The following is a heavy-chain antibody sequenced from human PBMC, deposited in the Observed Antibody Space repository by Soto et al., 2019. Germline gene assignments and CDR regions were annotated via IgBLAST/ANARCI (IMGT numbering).Heavy chain of an antibody. Sequence: QVQLVESGGGLVKPGGSLRLSCAASGFTFSDYYMSWIRQAPGKGLEWVSYISSSSSYTNYADSVKGRFTISRDNAKNALYLQMNSLRAEDTAVYYCARGLGVGANLFFDYWGQGTLVTVSS. D-gene: IGHD1-26*01. J-gene: IGHJ4*02. V-gene: IGHV3-11*05. CDR1: GFTFSDYY. CDR2: ISSSSSYT. CDR3: ARGLGVGANLFFDY.